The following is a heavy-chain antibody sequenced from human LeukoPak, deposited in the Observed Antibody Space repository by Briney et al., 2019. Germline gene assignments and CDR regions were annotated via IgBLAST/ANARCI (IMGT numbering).Heavy chain of an antibody. CDR2: INWNSGSM. J-gene: IGHJ4*02. D-gene: IGHD2/OR15-2a*01. CDR1: GFTFGDYA. CDR3: AKDIYSNNYFYFDS. V-gene: IGHV3-9*01. Sequence: PGGSLRLSCAASGFTFGDYAMHWVRKAPGKGLEWVTGINWNSGSMGYADSVKGRFTISRDNAKNSLYLQMNSLGPEDTALYYCAKDIYSNNYFYFDSWGQGTLVTVSS.